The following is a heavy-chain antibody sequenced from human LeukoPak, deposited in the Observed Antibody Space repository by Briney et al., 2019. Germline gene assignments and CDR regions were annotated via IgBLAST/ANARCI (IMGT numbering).Heavy chain of an antibody. CDR1: GGTFSSYA. J-gene: IGHJ4*02. CDR3: ARDRYDFWSGYYKGYFDY. D-gene: IGHD3-3*01. V-gene: IGHV1-69*04. CDR2: IIPILGIA. Sequence: GASVKVSCKASGGTFSSYAISWVRQAPGQGLEWTGRIIPILGIANYAQKFQGRVTITADKSTSTAYMELSSLRSEDTAVYYCARDRYDFWSGYYKGYFDYWGQGTLVTVSS.